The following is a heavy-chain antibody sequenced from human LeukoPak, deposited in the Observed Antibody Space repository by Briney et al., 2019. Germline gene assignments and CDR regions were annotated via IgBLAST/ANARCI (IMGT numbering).Heavy chain of an antibody. CDR1: GGTFSSYA. CDR2: IIPIFGTA. Sequence: ASVKVSCKASGGTFSSYAISWVRQAPGQGLEWMGGIIPIFGTANYAQKFQGRVTITADESTSTAYMELSSLRSEDTAVYYCARARPDIVVVVAATNGPDAFDMWGQGTMVTVSS. D-gene: IGHD2-15*01. CDR3: ARARPDIVVVVAATNGPDAFDM. J-gene: IGHJ3*02. V-gene: IGHV1-69*01.